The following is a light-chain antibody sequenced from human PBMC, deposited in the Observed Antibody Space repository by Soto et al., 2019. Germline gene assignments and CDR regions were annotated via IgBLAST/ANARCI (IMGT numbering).Light chain of an antibody. CDR1: QSLLHINGYNY. Sequence: DIVMTQSPLSLPVTPGEPASISCRSSQSLLHINGYNYLGWYLQKPGQSPQLLIYLGSNRASGVPDRFSGSRSGTDFTLKISRVEAEDFGVYSCTRAFGQGTKLEIK. CDR2: LGS. V-gene: IGKV2-28*01. CDR3: TRA. J-gene: IGKJ2*01.